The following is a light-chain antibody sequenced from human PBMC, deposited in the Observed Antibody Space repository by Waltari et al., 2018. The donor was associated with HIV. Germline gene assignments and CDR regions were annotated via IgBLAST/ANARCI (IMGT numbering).Light chain of an antibody. CDR2: QDK. Sequence: SYELTQPPSVSVSPGQTASISCSGDKLGDRNASWFQQRPGQSPVLIIYQDKKRPSGIPERFSGSNSGNTATLTISGTQTMDEADYYCQVWDYRGYVMFGGGTKLTVL. CDR3: QVWDYRGYVM. J-gene: IGLJ3*02. V-gene: IGLV3-1*01. CDR1: KLGDRN.